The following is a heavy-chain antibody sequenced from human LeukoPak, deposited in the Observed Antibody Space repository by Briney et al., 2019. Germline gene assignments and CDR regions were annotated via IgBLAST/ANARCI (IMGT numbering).Heavy chain of an antibody. D-gene: IGHD5-18*01. CDR2: INPNSDGT. V-gene: IGHV1-2*04. Sequence: ASVMVSCKASGYTFTGYYMHWVRQAPGQGLEWMGWINPNSDGTNYAQKFQGWVTMTRETSISTAYMELSRLKSNDTAVYYCARAPGYSYGSSFDYWGQGTHVTVSS. J-gene: IGHJ4*02. CDR1: GYTFTGYY. CDR3: ARAPGYSYGSSFDY.